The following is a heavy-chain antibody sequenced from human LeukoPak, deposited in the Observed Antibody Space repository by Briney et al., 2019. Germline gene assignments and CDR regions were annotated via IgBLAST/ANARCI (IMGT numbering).Heavy chain of an antibody. CDR3: ARGTYYYGSGDY. D-gene: IGHD3-10*01. V-gene: IGHV3-66*01. CDR1: GLTVSSNY. J-gene: IGHJ4*02. Sequence: GGSLRLSCAASGLTVSSNYMSWVRQAPGKGLGWVSVIYSGGSTYYADSVKGRFTISRDNSKNTLYLQMNSLRAEDTAVYYCARGTYYYGSGDYWGQGTLVTVSS. CDR2: IYSGGST.